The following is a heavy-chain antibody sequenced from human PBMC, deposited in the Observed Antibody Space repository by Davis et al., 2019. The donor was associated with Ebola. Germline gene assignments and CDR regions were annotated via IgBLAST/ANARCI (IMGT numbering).Heavy chain of an antibody. CDR3: ARTDYYGSGSYIY. Sequence: PGGSLRLSCAVYGGSFSGYYWSWIRQPPGKGLEWIGEINHSGSTNYNPSLKSRVTISVDTSKNQFSLKLSSVTAADTAVYYCARTDYYGSGSYIYWGQGTLVTVSS. CDR2: INHSGST. CDR1: GGSFSGYY. J-gene: IGHJ4*02. D-gene: IGHD3-10*01. V-gene: IGHV4-34*01.